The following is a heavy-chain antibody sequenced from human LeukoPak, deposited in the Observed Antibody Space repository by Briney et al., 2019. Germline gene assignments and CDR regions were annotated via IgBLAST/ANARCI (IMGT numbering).Heavy chain of an antibody. D-gene: IGHD2-2*01. J-gene: IGHJ5*02. CDR1: GGSISSYY. Sequence: SETLSLTCTVSGGSISSYYWSWIRQPPGKGLEWIGYIYYSGSTNYNPSLKSRVTISVDTSKNQFSLKLSSVTAADTAVYYCARAKDYCSSTSCHGWWFDPWGQGTLVTVSS. CDR2: IYYSGST. CDR3: ARAKDYCSSTSCHGWWFDP. V-gene: IGHV4-59*08.